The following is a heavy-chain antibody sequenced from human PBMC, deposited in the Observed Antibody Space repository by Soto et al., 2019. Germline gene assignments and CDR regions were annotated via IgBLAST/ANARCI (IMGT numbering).Heavy chain of an antibody. D-gene: IGHD2-21*01. CDR3: ARSTSCCGDRYYFGMDV. J-gene: IGHJ6*02. V-gene: IGHV3-7*01. CDR2: IKKDGSEK. CDR1: GFTFSSYW. Sequence: HPGGSLRLSCAGSGFTFSSYWTTWVRLAPGKGLEWVANIKKDGSEKNYVDSVKGRFTISRDNAVDSLFLQMNSLRTEDTAVYYCARSTSCCGDRYYFGMDVWGQGTSVTVSS.